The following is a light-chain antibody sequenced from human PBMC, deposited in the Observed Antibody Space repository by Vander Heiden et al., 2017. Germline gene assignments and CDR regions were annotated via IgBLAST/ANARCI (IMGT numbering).Light chain of an antibody. CDR3: QQLKSYPRT. CDR1: QAISRD. V-gene: IGKV1-9*01. J-gene: IGKJ4*02. CDR2: DSS. Sequence: IQLPQSPSSLSASVGDRVHFTCRASQAISRDVAWYQQKPGKAPKLLIYDSSTLQSGVPSRFSGRGAGTDFTLTSSSLQPEDFATYCWQQLKSYPRTFGEGTKVEI.